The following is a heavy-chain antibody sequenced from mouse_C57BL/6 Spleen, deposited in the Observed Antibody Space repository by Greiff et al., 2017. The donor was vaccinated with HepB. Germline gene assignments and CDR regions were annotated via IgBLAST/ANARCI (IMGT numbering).Heavy chain of an antibody. Sequence: DVKLVESEGGLVQPGSSMKLSCTASGFTFSDYYMAWVRQVPEKGLEWVANINYDGSSTYYLDSLKSRFIISRDNAKNILYLQMSSLKSEDTATYYCAREELGVFAYWGQGTLVTVSA. D-gene: IGHD4-1*01. J-gene: IGHJ3*01. CDR2: INYDGSST. CDR1: GFTFSDYY. CDR3: AREELGVFAY. V-gene: IGHV5-16*01.